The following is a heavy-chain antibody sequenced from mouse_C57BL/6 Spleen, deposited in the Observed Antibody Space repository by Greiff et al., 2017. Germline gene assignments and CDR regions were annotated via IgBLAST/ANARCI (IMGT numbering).Heavy chain of an antibody. Sequence: EVQRVESGGGLVQPKASLKLSCAASGFTFNTYAMHWVRQAPGKGLEWVARIRSKSSNYATYYVDSVKDRFTISRDDSQSILYLQMHNRKTEDTAMYYCVRDPPDSNYGYWDIDVWGTGTTVTVSS. CDR1: GFTFNTYA. CDR2: IRSKSSNYAT. D-gene: IGHD2-5*01. CDR3: VRDPPDSNYGYWDIDV. J-gene: IGHJ1*03. V-gene: IGHV10-3*01.